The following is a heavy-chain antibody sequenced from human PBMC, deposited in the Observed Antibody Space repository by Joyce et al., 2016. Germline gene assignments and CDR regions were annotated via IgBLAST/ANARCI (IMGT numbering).Heavy chain of an antibody. D-gene: IGHD3-10*01. CDR3: VRDVRDTQYYGSGSYCPDY. Sequence: EVQVVESGGGLVQPGGSLRLSCAASGFTFSSHWMTWVRQAPGQGLAWVANINQDGSEKYYVDSVKGRFSISRDNTKKSVYLQMNSLRVEDTAVYYCVRDVRDTQYYGSGSYCPDYWGQGTLVTVSS. CDR2: INQDGSEK. CDR1: GFTFSSHW. V-gene: IGHV3-7*01. J-gene: IGHJ4*02.